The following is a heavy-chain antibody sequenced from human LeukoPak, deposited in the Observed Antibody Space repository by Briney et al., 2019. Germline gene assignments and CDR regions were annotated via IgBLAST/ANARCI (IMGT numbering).Heavy chain of an antibody. D-gene: IGHD2-21*01. CDR2: IYTSGST. J-gene: IGHJ3*02. V-gene: IGHV4-4*07. Sequence: PSETLSLTCTVSGGSISSYYWSWIRQPAGKGLEWIGRIYTSGSTNYNPSLKSRVTMSVDTSKNQFSLKLSSVTAADTAVYYCARDYSPMGSDAFDIWGQGTMVTVSS. CDR1: GGSISSYY. CDR3: ARDYSPMGSDAFDI.